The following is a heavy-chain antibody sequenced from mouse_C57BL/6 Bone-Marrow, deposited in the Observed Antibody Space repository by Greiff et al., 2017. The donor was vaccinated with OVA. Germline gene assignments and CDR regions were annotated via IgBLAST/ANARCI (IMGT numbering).Heavy chain of an antibody. CDR1: GYSFTRYY. J-gene: IGHJ4*01. D-gene: IGHD2-3*01. Sequence: QVQLQQSGPELVKPGASVKISCKASGYSFTRYYIHWVKQRPGQGLEWIGWIYPGSGNTKYNEKFKGKATLTADTSSSTAYMQLSSLTSEDSAVYYCARNDGYADYYAMDYWGQGTSVTVSS. V-gene: IGHV1-66*01. CDR2: IYPGSGNT. CDR3: ARNDGYADYYAMDY.